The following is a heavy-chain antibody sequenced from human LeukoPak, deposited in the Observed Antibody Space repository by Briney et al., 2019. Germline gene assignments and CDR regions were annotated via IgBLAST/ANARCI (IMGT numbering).Heavy chain of an antibody. J-gene: IGHJ6*02. CDR1: GFTFDDYA. CDR3: AKDIARYYYYYGMDV. CDR2: ISWNSGSI. Sequence: GRSLRLSCAASGFTFDDYAMHWVPQAPGKGLEWGSGISWNSGSIGYADSVKGRFTISRDNAKSSLYLQMNSLRAEDTALYYCAKDIARYYYYYGMDVWGQGTTVTVSS. V-gene: IGHV3-9*01.